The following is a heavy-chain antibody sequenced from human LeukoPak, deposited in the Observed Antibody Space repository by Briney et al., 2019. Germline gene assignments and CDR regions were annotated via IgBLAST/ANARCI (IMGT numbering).Heavy chain of an antibody. D-gene: IGHD6-13*01. CDR1: GYTFTSYD. Sequence: ASVKVSCKASGYTFTSYDINWVRQATGQGLEWMGIINPSGGSTSYAQKFQGRVTMTRDTSTSTVYMELSSLRSEDTAVYYCARDRIAAAGGDAFDIWGQGTMVTVSS. J-gene: IGHJ3*02. CDR2: INPSGGST. CDR3: ARDRIAAAGGDAFDI. V-gene: IGHV1-46*01.